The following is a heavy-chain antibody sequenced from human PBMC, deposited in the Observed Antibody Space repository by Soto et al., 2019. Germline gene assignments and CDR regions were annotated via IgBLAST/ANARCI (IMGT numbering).Heavy chain of an antibody. D-gene: IGHD3-10*01. CDR3: ARNRFGEFSFDY. Sequence: QLQLQESGSGLVKPSQTLSLTCAVSGGSISSGGYYWSWIRQPPGKGLEWIGYIYHSGSTYYNPFLKSRVTISVDRSKNQFSLKLSSVTAADTAVYYCARNRFGEFSFDYWGQGTLVTVSS. CDR1: GGSISSGGYY. J-gene: IGHJ4*02. CDR2: IYHSGST. V-gene: IGHV4-30-2*01.